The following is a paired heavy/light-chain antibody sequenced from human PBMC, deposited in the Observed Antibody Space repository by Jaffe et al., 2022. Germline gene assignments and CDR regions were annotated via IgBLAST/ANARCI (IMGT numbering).Light chain of an antibody. Sequence: EIVLTQSPATLSLSPGERATLSCRASQSVGTYLAWYQQKPGQAPRLLIYNAYSRATGIPARFSGSGSGTDFTLTISSLEPEDFAVYYCHQRYDWRTFGQGTKVEIK. CDR2: NAY. V-gene: IGKV3-11*01. CDR3: HQRYDWRT. CDR1: QSVGTY. J-gene: IGKJ1*01.
Heavy chain of an antibody. CDR2: LSSTGSS. J-gene: IGHJ5*02. Sequence: QMLLRESGPGLVKPSETLSLTCTVSGDSFGRYDWSWIRQSPRKGLETIGYLSSTGSSTNSPSLNSRVTISLDTSKNQFSLKLTSVTSADTAVYYCARGAGSPDLWGQGTLVTVSS. CDR3: ARGAGSPDL. CDR1: GDSFGRYD. V-gene: IGHV4-59*01. D-gene: IGHD3-10*01.